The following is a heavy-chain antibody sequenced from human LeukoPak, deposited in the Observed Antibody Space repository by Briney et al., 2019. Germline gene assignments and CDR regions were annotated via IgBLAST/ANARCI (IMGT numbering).Heavy chain of an antibody. CDR3: ARLLRPGGRTGDAFDV. Sequence: SETLPLTCTTSGGSISGHHWTWIRQPPGPGLEWIGYFYDSRDTNYNPSLKGRVSISIDMSNNQFSLMIYSVTAADTAMYYCARLLRPGGRTGDAFDVWGQGTMVTVSS. J-gene: IGHJ3*01. D-gene: IGHD1-26*01. V-gene: IGHV4-59*08. CDR2: FYDSRDT. CDR1: GGSISGHH.